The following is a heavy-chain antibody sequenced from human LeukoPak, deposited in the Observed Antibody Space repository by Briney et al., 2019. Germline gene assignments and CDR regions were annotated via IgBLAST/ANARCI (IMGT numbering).Heavy chain of an antibody. Sequence: GASVEVSCKASGYTFTSYAIHWVRQAPGQRLEWMGRINAGNGNIIYSQNFQGRVTITRDTSASAAYMELSSLRSEDTAVYYCARGTGSSSWYYAFDIWGQGTMVTVSS. D-gene: IGHD6-13*01. J-gene: IGHJ3*02. V-gene: IGHV1-3*01. CDR1: GYTFTSYA. CDR3: ARGTGSSSWYYAFDI. CDR2: INAGNGNI.